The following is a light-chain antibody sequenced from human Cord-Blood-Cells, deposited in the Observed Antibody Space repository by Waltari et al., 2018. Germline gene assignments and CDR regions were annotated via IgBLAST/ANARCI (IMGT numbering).Light chain of an antibody. V-gene: IGLV2-14*01. Sequence: ALPQPASVSASPVHSITISCTGPTGDAGGYNYVSRYQQHPGKAPKLMIYDVSNRPSGVANRFSGSKSGNTASLTISWLQAEDEADYYCSSYTSSSTWVFGGGTKLTVL. CDR2: DVS. CDR3: SSYTSSSTWV. J-gene: IGLJ3*02. CDR1: TGDAGGYNY.